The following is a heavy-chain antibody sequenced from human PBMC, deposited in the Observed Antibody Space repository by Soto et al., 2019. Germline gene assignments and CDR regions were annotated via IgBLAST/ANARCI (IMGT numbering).Heavy chain of an antibody. J-gene: IGHJ4*02. D-gene: IGHD1-1*01. CDR1: GFTFSSYG. Sequence: GGSLRLSCAASGFTFSSYGMHWVRQAPGKGLEWVAVISYDGSNKYYADSVKGRFTISRDNSKNTLYLQMNSLRAEDTAVYYCAKVMWNWNDDEDYFDYWGQGTLVTVSS. CDR3: AKVMWNWNDDEDYFDY. V-gene: IGHV3-30*18. CDR2: ISYDGSNK.